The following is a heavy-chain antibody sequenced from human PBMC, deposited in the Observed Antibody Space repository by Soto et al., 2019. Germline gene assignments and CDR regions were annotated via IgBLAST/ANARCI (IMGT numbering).Heavy chain of an antibody. CDR1: GFTFSSYG. CDR2: IWYDGSNK. V-gene: IGHV3-33*01. J-gene: IGHJ6*03. Sequence: VQLVESGGGVVQPGRSLRLSCAASGFTFSSYGMHWVRQAPGKGLEWVAVIWYDGSNKYYADSVKGRFTISRDNSKNTLYLQMNSLRAEDTAVYYCARDEVVSHYYYYYMDVWGKGTTVTVSS. CDR3: ARDEVVSHYYYYYMDV. D-gene: IGHD3-22*01.